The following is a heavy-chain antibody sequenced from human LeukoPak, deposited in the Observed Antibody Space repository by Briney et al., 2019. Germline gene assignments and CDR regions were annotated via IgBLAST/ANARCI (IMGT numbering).Heavy chain of an antibody. CDR3: ARVPYRGFGEFHLRHYYYMDV. J-gene: IGHJ6*03. Sequence: PGGSLRLSCAASGFTFDDYAMHWVRQAPGKGLEWVSGISWNSGSIGYADSVKGRFTISRDNAKNSLYLQMNSLRAEDTAVYYCARVPYRGFGEFHLRHYYYMDVWGKGTTVTISS. D-gene: IGHD3-10*01. CDR1: GFTFDDYA. V-gene: IGHV3-9*01. CDR2: ISWNSGSI.